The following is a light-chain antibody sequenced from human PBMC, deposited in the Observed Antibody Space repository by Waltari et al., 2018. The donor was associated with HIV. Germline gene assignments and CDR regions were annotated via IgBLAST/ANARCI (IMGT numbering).Light chain of an antibody. CDR3: ATWDSGLSAVV. Sequence: QSVLTQPPSVSATPGQKVTISCSGSSSNIGYTYVFWYQQLPGTAPKLLMYENKKRPSGIPDRFSGSKSGTSATLGITGLQTGDEADYYCATWDSGLSAVVFGGGTKLTVL. V-gene: IGLV1-51*02. J-gene: IGLJ2*01. CDR2: ENK. CDR1: SSNIGYTY.